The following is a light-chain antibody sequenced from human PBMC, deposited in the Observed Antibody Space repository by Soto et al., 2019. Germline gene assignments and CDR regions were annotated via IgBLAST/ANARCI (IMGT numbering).Light chain of an antibody. V-gene: IGLV3-27*01. CDR3: YAASGDNLV. CDR2: TDT. CDR1: VLAKKY. Sequence: SYELTQPSSVSVSPGQTARITCSGDVLAKKYVRWFQQKPGQAPVLVIHTDTERPSGIPERFSGSSAGTIVTLTIRGAQVEDEADYYCYAASGDNLVFGGGTKLTVL. J-gene: IGLJ2*01.